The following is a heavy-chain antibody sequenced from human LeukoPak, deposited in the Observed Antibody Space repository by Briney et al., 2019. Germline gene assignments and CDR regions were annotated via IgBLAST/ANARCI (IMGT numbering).Heavy chain of an antibody. CDR3: ARGENYDSRNHNWFDP. V-gene: IGHV1-2*02. Sequence: GASVKVSCKASGYTFTGYYMRWVRQAPGQGLEWMGWINPNSGGTNYAQKFQGRVTMTRDTSTSTVYMELSSLRSEDTAVYYCARGENYDSRNHNWFDPWGQGTLVTVSS. J-gene: IGHJ5*02. CDR2: INPNSGGT. D-gene: IGHD3-22*01. CDR1: GYTFTGYY.